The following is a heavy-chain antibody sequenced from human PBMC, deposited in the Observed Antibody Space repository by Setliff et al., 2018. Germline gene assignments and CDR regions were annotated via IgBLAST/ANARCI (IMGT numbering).Heavy chain of an antibody. CDR3: ARTGTYRYFDY. Sequence: SETLSLTCTVSGFSINSGTHFWGWIRQPPGKGLGWIGRIHYSGNTYYNASLKSRVIISVDTAQNQFSLSLNPLTAADTAVYYCARTGTYRYFDYWGQGTLVTVSS. D-gene: IGHD1-1*01. CDR2: IHYSGNT. V-gene: IGHV4-39*01. J-gene: IGHJ4*02. CDR1: GFSINSGTHF.